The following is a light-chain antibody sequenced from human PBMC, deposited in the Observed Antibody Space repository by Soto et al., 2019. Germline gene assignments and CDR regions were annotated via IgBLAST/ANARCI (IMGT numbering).Light chain of an antibody. CDR1: QSVSSSF. CDR3: QQYGSSPAT. J-gene: IGKJ1*01. V-gene: IGKV3-20*01. Sequence: EIVLTQSPGTLSLSPGERATLSCRASQSVSSSFLAWYQQKPGQAPRLLMYGASGRATGIPDRFSGSGSGTDFTLTISSLEPEDFAVYYCQQYGSSPATFGQGTKVEIK. CDR2: GAS.